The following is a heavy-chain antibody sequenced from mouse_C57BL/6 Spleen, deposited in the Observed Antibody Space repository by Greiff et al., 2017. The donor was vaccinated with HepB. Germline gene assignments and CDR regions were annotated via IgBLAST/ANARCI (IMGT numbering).Heavy chain of an antibody. J-gene: IGHJ2*01. CDR2: IWAGGST. CDR3: ARLEDI. D-gene: IGHD1-3*01. CDR1: GFSLTSYG. V-gene: IGHV2-9*02. Sequence: QVQLKESGPGLVAPSQRLSITCTVSGFSLTSYGVHWVRQPPGKGLEWLGVIWAGGSTNYNSALMSRLSISKDNFKSQGVLQMNSLQTDDTAMYYCARLEDIWSQDTTLTVSA.